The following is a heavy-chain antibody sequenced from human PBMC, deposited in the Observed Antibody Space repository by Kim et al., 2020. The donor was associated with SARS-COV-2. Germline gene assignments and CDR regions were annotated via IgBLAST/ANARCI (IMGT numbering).Heavy chain of an antibody. CDR3: ARGGGRYSSSRDYYYGM. CDR1: GFTFSSYA. Sequence: GGSLRLSCAASGFTFSSYAMHWVRQAPGKGLEWVAVISYDGSNKYYADSVKGRFTISRDNSKKKLYLQMNSLRAEDTAVYYCARGGGRYSSSRDYYYGM. CDR2: ISYDGSNK. J-gene: IGHJ6*01. D-gene: IGHD6-6*01. V-gene: IGHV3-30-3*01.